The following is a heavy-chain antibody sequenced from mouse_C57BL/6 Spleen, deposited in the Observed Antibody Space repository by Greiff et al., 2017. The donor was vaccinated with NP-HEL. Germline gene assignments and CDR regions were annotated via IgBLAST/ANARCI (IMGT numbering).Heavy chain of an antibody. CDR2: ISSGSSTI. J-gene: IGHJ3*01. V-gene: IGHV5-17*01. CDR1: GFTFSDYG. D-gene: IGHD2-4*01. CDR3: ARPGDYDYDGAWFAY. Sequence: EVKLVESGGGLVKPGGSLKLSCAASGFTFSDYGMHWVRQAPEKGLEWVAYISSGSSTIYYADTVKGRFTISRDNAKNTLFLQMTSLRSEDTAMYYCARPGDYDYDGAWFAYWGQGTLVTVSA.